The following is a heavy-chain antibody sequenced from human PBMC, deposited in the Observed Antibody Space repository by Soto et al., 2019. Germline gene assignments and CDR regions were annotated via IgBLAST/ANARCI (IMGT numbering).Heavy chain of an antibody. Sequence: PGGSLRLSCAASGFTFSSYAMHWVRQAPGKGLEWVAVISYDGSNKYYADSVKGRFTISRDNSKNTLYLQMNSLRAEDTAVYYCARGGSYAVSYYYYGMDVWGQGTTVT. D-gene: IGHD1-26*01. J-gene: IGHJ6*02. CDR2: ISYDGSNK. CDR1: GFTFSSYA. V-gene: IGHV3-30-3*01. CDR3: ARGGSYAVSYYYYGMDV.